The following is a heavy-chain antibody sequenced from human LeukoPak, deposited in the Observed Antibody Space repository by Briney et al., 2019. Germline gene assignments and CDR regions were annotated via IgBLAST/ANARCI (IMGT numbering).Heavy chain of an antibody. CDR3: ARSSTWIQLWLV. V-gene: IGHV1-2*02. CDR1: GYTFTGYY. CDR2: INPNSGGT. Sequence: APVKVSCKASGYTFTGYYMHWVRQAPGQGLEWMGWINPNSGGTNYAQKFQGRVTMTRDTSISTAYMELSRLRSDDTAVYYCARSSTWIQLWLVWGQGTLVTVSS. J-gene: IGHJ4*02. D-gene: IGHD5-18*01.